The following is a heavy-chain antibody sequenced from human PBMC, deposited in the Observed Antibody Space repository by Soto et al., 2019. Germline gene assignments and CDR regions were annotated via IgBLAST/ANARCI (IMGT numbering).Heavy chain of an antibody. J-gene: IGHJ3*02. V-gene: IGHV3-7*01. CDR2: IKQDGSEK. D-gene: IGHD3-16*02. CDR1: GFTFSSYW. CDR3: ASHRRVELLWGSYRLGAFDI. Sequence: GGSLRLSCAASGFTFSSYWMSWVRQAPGKGLEWVANIKQDGSEKYYVDSVKGRFTISRDKAKNSLYLQMNSLRAEDTAVYYCASHRRVELLWGSYRLGAFDIWGQGTMVTVSS.